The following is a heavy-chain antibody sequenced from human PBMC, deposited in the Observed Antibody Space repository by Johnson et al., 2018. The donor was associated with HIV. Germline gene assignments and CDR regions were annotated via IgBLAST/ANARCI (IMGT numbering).Heavy chain of an antibody. J-gene: IGHJ3*02. V-gene: IGHV3-66*01. Sequence: VQLVESGGGLVQSGGSLRLSCAASGFTFSNAWMSWVRQAPGKGLEWVSVIYSGDSTYYADSVKGRFTISRDNSKNSLFLQMNSLRAEDTAVYYCARDSTPWGDDYVDYSFDIWGQGTVVTVSS. CDR2: IYSGDST. CDR3: ARDSTPWGDDYVDYSFDI. D-gene: IGHD4-17*01. CDR1: GFTFSNAW.